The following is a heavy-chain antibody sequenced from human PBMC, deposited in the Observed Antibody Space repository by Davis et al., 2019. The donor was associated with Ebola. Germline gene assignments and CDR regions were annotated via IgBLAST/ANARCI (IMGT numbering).Heavy chain of an antibody. CDR2: IYNGGST. V-gene: IGHV3-53*05. J-gene: IGHJ4*02. CDR1: GFTVSSNY. Sequence: GESLKISCAASGFTVSSNYMSWVRQAPGKGLEWVSVIYNGGSTYYADSVKGRFTISRDNSKNTLYLQMNSLRAEDTAVYYCAKDYFDYWGQGTLVTVSS. CDR3: AKDYFDY.